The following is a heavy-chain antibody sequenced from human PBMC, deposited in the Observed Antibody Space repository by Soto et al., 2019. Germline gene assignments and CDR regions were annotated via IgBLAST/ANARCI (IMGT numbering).Heavy chain of an antibody. J-gene: IGHJ4*02. CDR1: GFSFSDSY. V-gene: IGHV3-11*01. CDR2: ISRGGSVI. D-gene: IGHD3-10*01. Sequence: GESLKISCAASGFSFSDSYMSWIRQAPGKGLEWVSYISRGGSVIYYADSVKGRFTISRDDAKNSLYLQMNSLRAEDTAVYYCASDSHAVDLGYWGQGTLVTVSS. CDR3: ASDSHAVDLGY.